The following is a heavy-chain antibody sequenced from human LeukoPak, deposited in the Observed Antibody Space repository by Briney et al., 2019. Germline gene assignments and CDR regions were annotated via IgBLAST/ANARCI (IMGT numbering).Heavy chain of an antibody. Sequence: GRSLRPSCAASGFTFSSYGMHWVRQAPGKGLEWVAVISYDGSNKYYADSVKGRFTISRDNSKNTLYLQMHSLRAEDTAVYYCAKDKMSYDYLSFSVDYWGQGTLVTVSS. CDR1: GFTFSSYG. V-gene: IGHV3-30*18. D-gene: IGHD4-11*01. J-gene: IGHJ4*02. CDR3: AKDKMSYDYLSFSVDY. CDR2: ISYDGSNK.